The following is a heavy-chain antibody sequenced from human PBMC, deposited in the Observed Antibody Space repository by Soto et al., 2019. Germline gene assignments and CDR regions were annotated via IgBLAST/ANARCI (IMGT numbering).Heavy chain of an antibody. CDR3: ARAIAVAGVYYYYGMDV. CDR1: GFTFSSYG. CDR2: IWYDGSNK. D-gene: IGHD6-19*01. J-gene: IGHJ6*02. Sequence: QVQLVESGGGVVQPGRSLRLSCAASGFTFSSYGMHWVRQAPGKGLEWVAVIWYDGSNKYYADSVKGRFTISRDNSKNTXYLQMNSLRAEDTAVYYCARAIAVAGVYYYYGMDVWGQGTTVTVSS. V-gene: IGHV3-33*01.